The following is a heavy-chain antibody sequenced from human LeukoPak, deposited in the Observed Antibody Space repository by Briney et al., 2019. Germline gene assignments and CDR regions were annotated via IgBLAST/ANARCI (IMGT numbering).Heavy chain of an antibody. CDR1: GFSFSDAW. CDR3: TTYGSGRKFDY. J-gene: IGHJ4*02. D-gene: IGHD3-10*01. V-gene: IGHV3-15*04. CDR2: IESKTDGGIT. Sequence: PGGSLRLSCAASGFSFSDAWMSWVRQIPGKGLEWVGRIESKTDGGITDYAAPVKGRLTISRDDSTNTLYLQMNSLKSEDTAVYYCTTYGSGRKFDYWGQGILVTVSS.